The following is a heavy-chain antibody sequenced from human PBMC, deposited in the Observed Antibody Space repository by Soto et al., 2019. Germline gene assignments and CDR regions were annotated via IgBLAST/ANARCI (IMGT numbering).Heavy chain of an antibody. CDR2: ISYSGST. J-gene: IGHJ3*01. CDR1: GVSMSSYY. V-gene: IGHV4-59*08. CDR3: ARHRPFGITSLSPFDF. D-gene: IGHD3-10*01. Sequence: SETLSLTCTVSGVSMSSYYWSWIRQSPGKGLEWIGYISYSGSTNYNPSLKSRVTISLDTSKIQFSLDLSSVTAADTAVYYCARHRPFGITSLSPFDFWGQGTMVSVS.